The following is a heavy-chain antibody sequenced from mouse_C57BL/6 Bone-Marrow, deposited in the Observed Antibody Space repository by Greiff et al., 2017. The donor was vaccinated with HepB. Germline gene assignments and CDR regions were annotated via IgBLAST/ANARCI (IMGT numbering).Heavy chain of an antibody. CDR3: ARSPTVRGYYAMDY. CDR1: GYSFTGYY. V-gene: IGHV1-42*01. J-gene: IGHJ4*01. D-gene: IGHD1-1*01. CDR2: INPSTGGT. Sequence: EVKLVESGPELVKPGASVKISCKASGYSFTGYYMNWVKQSPEKSLEWIGEINPSTGGTTYNQKFKAKATLTVDKSSSTAYMQLKSLTSEDSAVYYCARSPTVRGYYAMDYWGQGTSVTVSS.